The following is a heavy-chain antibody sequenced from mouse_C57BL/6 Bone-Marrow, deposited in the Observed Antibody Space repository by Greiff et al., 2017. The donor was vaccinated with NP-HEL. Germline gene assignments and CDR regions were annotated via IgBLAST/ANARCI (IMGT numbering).Heavy chain of an antibody. CDR1: GYTFTSYY. D-gene: IGHD2-2*01. Sequence: QVQLQQSGAELVRPGASVKMSCKASGYTFTSYYMHWVKQTPRQGLEWIGAIYPGNGDTSYNQKFKGKATLTVDKSSSTAYMQLSSLTSEDSAVYVCARARGYDTGFAYWGQGTLVTVSA. CDR3: ARARGYDTGFAY. J-gene: IGHJ3*01. V-gene: IGHV1-12*01. CDR2: IYPGNGDT.